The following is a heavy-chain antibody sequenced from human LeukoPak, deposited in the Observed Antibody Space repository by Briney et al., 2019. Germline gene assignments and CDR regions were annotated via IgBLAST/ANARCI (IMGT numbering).Heavy chain of an antibody. CDR3: AMHPTNHDAFDI. CDR1: GDSVSSNSAA. Sequence: SQTLSLTCAISGDSVSSNSAAWNWIRQSPSRGLEWLGRTYYRSKWYNDYAVSVKSRITINPDTSKNQFSPQLNSVTPEDTAVYYCAMHPTNHDAFDIWGQGTMVTVSS. V-gene: IGHV6-1*01. J-gene: IGHJ3*02. CDR2: TYYRSKWYN.